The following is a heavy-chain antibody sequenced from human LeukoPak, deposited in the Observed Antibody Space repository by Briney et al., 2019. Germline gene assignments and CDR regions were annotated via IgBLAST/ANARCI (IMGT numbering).Heavy chain of an antibody. D-gene: IGHD5-24*01. J-gene: IGHJ4*02. Sequence: SETLSLTCTVSGGSISSYYWSWIRQPPGKGLEWIGYIYYSGSTNYNPSLKSRVTISVDTSKNQFSLKLSSVPAADTAVYYCARVEGRQFDYWGQGTLVTVSS. CDR1: GGSISSYY. CDR3: ARVEGRQFDY. V-gene: IGHV4-59*01. CDR2: IYYSGST.